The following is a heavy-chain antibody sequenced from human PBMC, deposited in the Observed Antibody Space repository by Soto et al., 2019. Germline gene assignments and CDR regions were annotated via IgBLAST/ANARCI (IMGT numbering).Heavy chain of an antibody. J-gene: IGHJ4*02. CDR1: GVSISNNY. CDR3: TRANWYSEY. V-gene: IGHV4-59*01. CDR2: IYYNGNT. D-gene: IGHD7-27*01. Sequence: QVQLQESGPGLVKPSETLSLTCTVSGVSISNNYLSWIRQPPGKGLEWIGYIYYNGNTNYSPSLKSRVTKSVDTSRNQSSLKLTTVTAADTAVYYCTRANWYSEYWGQGTLVTVSS.